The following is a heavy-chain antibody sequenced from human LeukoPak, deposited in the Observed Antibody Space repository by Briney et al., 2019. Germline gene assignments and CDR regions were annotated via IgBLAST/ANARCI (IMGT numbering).Heavy chain of an antibody. CDR2: ISSSSSYI. J-gene: IGHJ6*02. Sequence: GGSLRLSCAASGFTFSSYAMSWVRQAPGKGLEWVSSISSSSSYIYYADSVKGRFTISRDNAKNSLYLQMNSLRAEDTAVYYCARAYYYGSGSYFPYYYYVMDVWGQGTTVTVSS. D-gene: IGHD3-10*01. CDR3: ARAYYYGSGSYFPYYYYVMDV. CDR1: GFTFSSYA. V-gene: IGHV3-21*01.